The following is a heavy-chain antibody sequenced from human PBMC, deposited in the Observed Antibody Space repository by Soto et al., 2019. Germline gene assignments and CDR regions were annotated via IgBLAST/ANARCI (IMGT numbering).Heavy chain of an antibody. CDR3: ARKKGGGGYLDY. Sequence: QVQLVQSGAEVKKPGASVKVSCKASGYTFTSYDINWVRQATGQGLEWMGWMKPNSGNTGYAQKFQDRVNMTRNTSIRTAYMELSSLRSEDTAVYYCARKKGGGGYLDYWGQGTLVTVSS. CDR1: GYTFTSYD. V-gene: IGHV1-8*01. J-gene: IGHJ4*02. CDR2: MKPNSGNT. D-gene: IGHD3-16*01.